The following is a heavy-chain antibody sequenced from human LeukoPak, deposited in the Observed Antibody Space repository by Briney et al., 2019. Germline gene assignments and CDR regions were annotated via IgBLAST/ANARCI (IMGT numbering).Heavy chain of an antibody. Sequence: ASVKVSCKASGYTFNSYGISWVRQAPGQGLEWMGWISAYNGNTNYAQKLQGRVTMTTDTSTSTAYMELRSLRSDDTAVYYCARDGLGYCTNGVCYTFGDYWGQGTLVTVSS. CDR1: GYTFNSYG. CDR2: ISAYNGNT. CDR3: ARDGLGYCTNGVCYTFGDY. V-gene: IGHV1-18*01. J-gene: IGHJ4*02. D-gene: IGHD2-8*01.